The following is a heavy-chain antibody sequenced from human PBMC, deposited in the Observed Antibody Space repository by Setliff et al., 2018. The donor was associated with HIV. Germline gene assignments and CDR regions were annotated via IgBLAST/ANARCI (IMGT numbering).Heavy chain of an antibody. Sequence: PGGSLRLSCEASGFTFSDFYMSWIRQAPGKGLEWIAYISGTGNTVYHSASVRGRFSISRDNANRSVSLEMRSLRGDDTAVYYCARGWQHVIPFDHWGQGTPVTVSS. CDR3: ARGWQHVIPFDH. J-gene: IGHJ5*02. D-gene: IGHD6-6*01. CDR2: ISGTGNTV. CDR1: GFTFSDFY. V-gene: IGHV3-11*04.